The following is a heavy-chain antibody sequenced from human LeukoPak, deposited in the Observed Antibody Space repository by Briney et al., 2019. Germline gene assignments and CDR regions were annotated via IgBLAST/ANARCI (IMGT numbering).Heavy chain of an antibody. J-gene: IGHJ4*02. CDR1: GFTVSSNY. V-gene: IGHV4-34*01. CDR3: ARGSRYSGYVPNY. D-gene: IGHD5-12*01. Sequence: GSLRLSCAASGFTVSSNYLSWIRQPPGKGLEWIGEINHSGGTNYNPSLKSRVTISVDTSKNQFSLKLYSVTAADTAVYYCARGSRYSGYVPNYWGQGTLVTVSS. CDR2: INHSGGT.